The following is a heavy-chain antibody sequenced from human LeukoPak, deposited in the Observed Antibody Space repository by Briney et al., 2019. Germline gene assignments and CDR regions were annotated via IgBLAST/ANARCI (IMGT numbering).Heavy chain of an antibody. Sequence: SETLSLTCPVSGGSISSYYLNWIRQPPGKGLVWIGYIHDSGSTKYNPSLKSRVTISVDTSKNQFSLKLSSVTAADTAVYYWARWLYSGWAFDHWGQGTLVTVSS. J-gene: IGHJ4*02. V-gene: IGHV4-59*08. D-gene: IGHD6-19*01. CDR3: ARWLYSGWAFDH. CDR1: GGSISSYY. CDR2: IHDSGST.